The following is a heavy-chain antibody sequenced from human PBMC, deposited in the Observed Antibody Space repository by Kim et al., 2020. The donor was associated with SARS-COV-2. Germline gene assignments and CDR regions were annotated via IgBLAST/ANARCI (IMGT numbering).Heavy chain of an antibody. CDR3: ARTYYGFDY. D-gene: IGHD3-22*01. Sequence: GNPHYNPSLKGRVTISVDTSKKQISLKVFSVTAADTAVYYCARTYYGFDYWGQGTLVTVSS. CDR2: GNP. V-gene: IGHV4-34*01. J-gene: IGHJ4*02.